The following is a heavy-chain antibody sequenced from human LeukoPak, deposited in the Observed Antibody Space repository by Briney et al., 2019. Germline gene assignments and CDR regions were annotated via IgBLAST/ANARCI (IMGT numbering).Heavy chain of an antibody. V-gene: IGHV3-23*01. CDR2: ISGSGGST. CDR3: AKDPCSGGSCYLYYFDY. J-gene: IGHJ4*02. D-gene: IGHD2-15*01. Sequence: GGSLRLSCAASGFSFSNAWMSWVRQAPGKGLEWVSAISGSGGSTYYADSVKGRFTISRDNSKNTLYLQMNSLRAEDTAVYYCAKDPCSGGSCYLYYFDYWGQGTLVTVSS. CDR1: GFSFSNAW.